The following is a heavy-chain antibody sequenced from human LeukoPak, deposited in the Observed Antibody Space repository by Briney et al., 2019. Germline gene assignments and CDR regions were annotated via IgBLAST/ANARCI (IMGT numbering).Heavy chain of an antibody. D-gene: IGHD6-6*01. J-gene: IGHJ4*02. CDR1: GFTFSDSY. CDR3: AIFGSSSQYFDY. CDR2: IGSSGYTI. V-gene: IGHV3-11*01. Sequence: GGSLRLSCAASGFTFSDSYMSWIRQAPGKGLEWVSYIGSSGYTIYYADSVKGRFTISRDNAKNSLYLQMNSLRAEDTAVYYCAIFGSSSQYFDYWGQGTLVTVSS.